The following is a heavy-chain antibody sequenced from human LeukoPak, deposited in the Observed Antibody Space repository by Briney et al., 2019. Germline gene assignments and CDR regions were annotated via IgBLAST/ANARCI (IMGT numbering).Heavy chain of an antibody. CDR3: ARAQRGDFMDV. Sequence: GGSLRLSCAASGFTVSSNYMTWVRQAPGKGLEWVSVIYAGGSTYYADSVKGRFTISRDNSKNTLYLLMNNLRAEDTAVYYCARAQRGDFMDVWGKGTTVTISS. D-gene: IGHD6-25*01. V-gene: IGHV3-53*01. CDR1: GFTVSSNY. CDR2: IYAGGST. J-gene: IGHJ6*03.